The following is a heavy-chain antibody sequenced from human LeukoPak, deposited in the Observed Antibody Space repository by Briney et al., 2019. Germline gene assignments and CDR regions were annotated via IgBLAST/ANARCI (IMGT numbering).Heavy chain of an antibody. CDR2: IYYSGST. CDR3: ARAGPALMRFDP. V-gene: IGHV4-31*03. J-gene: IGHJ5*02. D-gene: IGHD2-8*01. Sequence: PSETLSLTCTVSGGSISSGGYYWSWIRQHPGKGLEWIGYIYYSGSTYYNPSLKSRVTISVDTSKNQCSLKLSSVTAADTAVYYCARAGPALMRFDPWGQGTLVTVSS. CDR1: GGSISSGGYY.